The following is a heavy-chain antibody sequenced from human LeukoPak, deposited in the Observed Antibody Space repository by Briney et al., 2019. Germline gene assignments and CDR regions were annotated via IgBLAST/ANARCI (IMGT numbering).Heavy chain of an antibody. J-gene: IGHJ4*02. CDR1: GGTFSSYA. CDR2: IIPIFGTA. Sequence: ASVKVSCKASGGTFSSYAISWVRQAPGQGLEWMGGIIPIFGTANYAQKFQGRVTITADESTSTAYMELSSLRSEDTAVYYCATLPSYYGSGSYTYYFDYWGQGTLVTVSS. D-gene: IGHD3-10*01. CDR3: ATLPSYYGSGSYTYYFDY. V-gene: IGHV1-69*13.